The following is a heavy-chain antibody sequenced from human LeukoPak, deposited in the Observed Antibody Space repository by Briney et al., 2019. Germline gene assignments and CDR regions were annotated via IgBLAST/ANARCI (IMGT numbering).Heavy chain of an antibody. D-gene: IGHD4/OR15-4a*01. V-gene: IGHV3-23*01. CDR3: AREGAGPGYYYYYLDV. Sequence: VGSLRLSCAASGFTFSSYDMTWVRQAPGRGLEWVSSIWPSGDNTYYGDSVKGRFTISRDNSKNTLYLQMNSLTPADTAVFYCAREGAGPGYYYYYLDVWGKGTTVTVSS. CDR1: GFTFSSYD. J-gene: IGHJ6*03. CDR2: IWPSGDNT.